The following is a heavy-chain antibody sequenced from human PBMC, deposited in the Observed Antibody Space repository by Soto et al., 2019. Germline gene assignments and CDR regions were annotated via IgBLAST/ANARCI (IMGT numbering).Heavy chain of an antibody. J-gene: IGHJ4*02. V-gene: IGHV3-74*01. CDR2: INSDGSST. CDR3: AREGNYDFWSGYADY. CDR1: GFTFSSYW. D-gene: IGHD3-3*01. Sequence: EVQLVESGGGLVQPGGSLRLSCAASGFTFSSYWMHWVRQAPGKGLVWVSRINSDGSSTSYADSAKGRFTISRDNAKNTLYLQMNSLRAEDTAVYYCAREGNYDFWSGYADYWGQGTLVTVSS.